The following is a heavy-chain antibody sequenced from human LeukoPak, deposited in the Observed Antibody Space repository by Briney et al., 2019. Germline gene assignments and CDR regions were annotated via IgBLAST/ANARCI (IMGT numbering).Heavy chain of an antibody. CDR3: ATTSGYRNYYYYYIDV. D-gene: IGHD3-22*01. CDR2: SFDGGNS. Sequence: KTSETLSLXCTVSGVSSSNTVYYWGWSRQAPGKGLEWIGTSFDGGNSYYNPSLKSRVTMSVDGSKNQFSLTLASVTAADTAVYYCATTSGYRNYYYYYIDVWGKGTTVTVSS. J-gene: IGHJ6*03. CDR1: GVSSSNTVYY. V-gene: IGHV4-39*01.